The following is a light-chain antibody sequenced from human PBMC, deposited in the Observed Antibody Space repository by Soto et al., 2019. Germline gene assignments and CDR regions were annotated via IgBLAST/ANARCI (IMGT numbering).Light chain of an antibody. CDR2: KDS. CDR3: QSADSSDTIRV. CDR1: ALPKQF. Sequence: SYELTQPPSVSVSPGQTARITCSGDALPKQFAYWYQQKPGQAPVLVIYKDSERPSGIPERFSGSRSGTTVTLTISGVQAEDEADYYCQSADSSDTIRVFGGGTKVTVL. V-gene: IGLV3-25*03. J-gene: IGLJ3*02.